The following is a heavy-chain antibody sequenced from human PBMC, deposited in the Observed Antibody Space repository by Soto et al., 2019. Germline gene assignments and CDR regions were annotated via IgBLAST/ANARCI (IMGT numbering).Heavy chain of an antibody. D-gene: IGHD3-22*01. Sequence: QVQLVESGGGVVQPGRSLRLSCAASGFTFSSYGMHWVRQAPGKGLEWVAVIWYDGSNKYYADSVKGRFTISRDNSKNTLYLHMNSRGAEETAVYYCARELEYYDSSGYPDYWGQGTLVTVSS. CDR3: ARELEYYDSSGYPDY. V-gene: IGHV3-33*01. J-gene: IGHJ4*02. CDR2: IWYDGSNK. CDR1: GFTFSSYG.